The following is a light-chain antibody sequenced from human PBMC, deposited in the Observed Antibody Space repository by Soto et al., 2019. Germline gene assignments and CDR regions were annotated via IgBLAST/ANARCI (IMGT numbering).Light chain of an antibody. J-gene: IGLJ3*02. Sequence: SYELTQPPSVSVSPGHTASITCSGQKLSNKYACWYQQRSGQSPILVIYQDIKRPSGIPERFSGSNSGNTATLTITGTQAVDEADYYCQAWDGSTVVFAGGTKLTVL. V-gene: IGLV3-1*01. CDR3: QAWDGSTVV. CDR2: QDI. CDR1: KLSNKY.